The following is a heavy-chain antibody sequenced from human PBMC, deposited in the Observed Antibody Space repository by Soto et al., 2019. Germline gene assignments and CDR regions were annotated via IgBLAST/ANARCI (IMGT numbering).Heavy chain of an antibody. CDR2: ISGSGGST. CDR1: GFTFSSYA. CDR3: AKCGSPFGVAISPIDY. D-gene: IGHD3-3*01. Sequence: PGGSLRLSCAASGFTFSSYAMSWVRQAPGKGLEWVSAISGSGGSTYYADSVKGRFTISRDNSKNTLYLQMNSLRAEDTAVYYCAKCGSPFGVAISPIDYWGQGTLVTVSS. J-gene: IGHJ4*02. V-gene: IGHV3-23*01.